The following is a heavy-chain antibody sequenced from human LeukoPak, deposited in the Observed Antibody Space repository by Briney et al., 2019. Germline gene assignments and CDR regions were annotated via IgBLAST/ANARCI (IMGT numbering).Heavy chain of an antibody. D-gene: IGHD2/OR15-2a*01. V-gene: IGHV4-39*07. Sequence: SATLSLTCTVSGGPISGSSSYWGWIRQPPGKGLAWIGSMYYSGSTYYNPSLKSRVTISVDTSKNQFSLKLSSVTAADTAVYYCARGRYLPLYFDYWGQGTLVTVSS. CDR2: MYYSGST. J-gene: IGHJ4*02. CDR3: ARGRYLPLYFDY. CDR1: GGPISGSSSY.